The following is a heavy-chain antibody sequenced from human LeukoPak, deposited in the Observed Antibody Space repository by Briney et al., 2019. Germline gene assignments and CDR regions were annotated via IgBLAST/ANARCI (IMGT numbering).Heavy chain of an antibody. CDR3: ARAGWQQLTQIDY. V-gene: IGHV3-23*01. CDR2: LGGSGGNT. Sequence: GGSLRLSCAASGFTFSSYAMSWVRQAPGKGLEWVSGLGGSGGNTYYADSVKGRFTISRDNSKNTLFLQMNSLRAEDTAVYYCARAGWQQLTQIDYWGQGTLVTVSS. J-gene: IGHJ4*02. CDR1: GFTFSSYA. D-gene: IGHD6-13*01.